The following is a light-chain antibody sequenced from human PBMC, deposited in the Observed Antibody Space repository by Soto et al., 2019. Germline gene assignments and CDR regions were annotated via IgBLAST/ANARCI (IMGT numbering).Light chain of an antibody. CDR2: AAS. CDR1: QSIRSD. V-gene: IGKV1-17*01. J-gene: IGKJ5*01. CDR3: LQHNTNLAIS. Sequence: DIQMTQSPSSLSASVGDRVTITCRASQSIRSDLGWYQQKPGKAPKLLIYAASTLQTGVPSRFSGGGSGREFTLSISSLQPEDFGTYYCLQHNTNLAISFGEGTRLEL.